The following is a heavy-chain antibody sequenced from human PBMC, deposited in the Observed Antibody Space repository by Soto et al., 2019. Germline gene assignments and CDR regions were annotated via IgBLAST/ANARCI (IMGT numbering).Heavy chain of an antibody. CDR2: IYYSGST. V-gene: IGHV4-39*01. CDR1: GGSISSSSYY. CDR3: ATPALGGRNKNAFDI. J-gene: IGHJ3*02. D-gene: IGHD3-16*01. Sequence: QLQLQESGPGLVKPSETLSLTCTVSGGSISSSSYYWGWIRQPPGKGLEWIGSIYYSGSTYYNPSLKSRVTIAVDTSKNQFSLKLSSVTAADTAVYYCATPALGGRNKNAFDIWGQGTMVTVSS.